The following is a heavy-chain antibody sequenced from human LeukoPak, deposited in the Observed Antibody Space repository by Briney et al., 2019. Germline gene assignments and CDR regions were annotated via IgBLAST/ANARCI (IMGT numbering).Heavy chain of an antibody. D-gene: IGHD3-10*01. CDR3: FREGGD. V-gene: IGHV3-74*01. CDR1: GFTFSNYA. Sequence: GGSLRLSCAASGFTFSNYAMSWVRQAPGKGLVWVSYINIDERITGYADSVKGRFTISRDNAKNTLYLQMNSLRAEDTAIYYCFREGGDWGQGTLVTVSS. J-gene: IGHJ4*02. CDR2: INIDERIT.